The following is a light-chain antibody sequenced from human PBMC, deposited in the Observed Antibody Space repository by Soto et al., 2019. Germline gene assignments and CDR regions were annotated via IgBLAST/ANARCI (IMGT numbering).Light chain of an antibody. Sequence: QLVLTQSPSASASLGASVKLTCTLSSGHSSYAIVWHQQQPEKGPRYLMKVNSDGSHNKGGGIPDRFSGSSSGAERYLTISSLQPEDEADYYCQTWGTGIAVFGGGTQLTVL. CDR1: SGHSSYA. V-gene: IGLV4-69*01. J-gene: IGLJ7*01. CDR3: QTWGTGIAV. CDR2: VNSDGSH.